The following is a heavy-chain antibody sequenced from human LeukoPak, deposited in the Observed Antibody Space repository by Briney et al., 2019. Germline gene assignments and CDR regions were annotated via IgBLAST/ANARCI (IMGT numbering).Heavy chain of an antibody. Sequence: SPGGSQRLSCAASGFTFSSYSMNWVRQAPGKGLEWVSSISSSSSYIYYADSVKGRFTISRDNAKNSLYLQMNSLRAEDTAVYYCARDHDSSSWKHFDYWGQGTLVTVSS. V-gene: IGHV3-21*01. CDR2: ISSSSSYI. D-gene: IGHD6-13*01. CDR1: GFTFSSYS. CDR3: ARDHDSSSWKHFDY. J-gene: IGHJ4*02.